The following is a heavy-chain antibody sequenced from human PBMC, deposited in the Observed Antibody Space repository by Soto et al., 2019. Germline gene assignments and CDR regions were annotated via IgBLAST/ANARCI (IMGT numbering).Heavy chain of an antibody. CDR1: GGTFSSYA. V-gene: IGHV1-69*13. D-gene: IGHD5-12*01. J-gene: IGHJ5*02. CDR3: ARGTLKNYSGSWGFDP. Sequence: GASVKVSCKASGGTFSSYAISWVRQAPGQGLEWMGGIIPIFGTANYAQKFQGRVTITADESTSTAYMELSSLRSEDTAVYYCARGTLKNYSGSWGFDPWGQGTLVTVSS. CDR2: IIPIFGTA.